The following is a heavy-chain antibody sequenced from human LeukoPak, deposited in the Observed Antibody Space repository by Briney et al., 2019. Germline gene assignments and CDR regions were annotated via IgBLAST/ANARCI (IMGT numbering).Heavy chain of an antibody. CDR3: ARGWYGGNSLFDY. V-gene: IGHV4-4*02. Sequence: PSGTLSLTCAVSGGSISSSNWWSWVRPPPGKGLEWIGEIYHSGSTNYNPSLKSRVTISVDKSKNQFSLKLSSVTAADTAVYYCARGWYGGNSLFDYWGQGTLVTVSS. CDR1: GGSISSSNW. J-gene: IGHJ4*02. D-gene: IGHD4-23*01. CDR2: IYHSGST.